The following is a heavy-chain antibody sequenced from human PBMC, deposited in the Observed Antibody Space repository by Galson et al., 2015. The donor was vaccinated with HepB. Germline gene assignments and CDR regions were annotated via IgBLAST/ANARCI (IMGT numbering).Heavy chain of an antibody. Sequence: SLRLSCAVSGFTFSNYGMSWVRQAPGKRLEWVSTVRGSGGNTYYAASVKGRFTISRDNSKNTLYLQMNSLRAGDTAVYYCAKDPSPNHASALDFWGQGTMVTVS. J-gene: IGHJ3*01. D-gene: IGHD1-14*01. CDR1: GFTFSNYG. V-gene: IGHV3-23*01. CDR3: AKDPSPNHASALDF. CDR2: VRGSGGNT.